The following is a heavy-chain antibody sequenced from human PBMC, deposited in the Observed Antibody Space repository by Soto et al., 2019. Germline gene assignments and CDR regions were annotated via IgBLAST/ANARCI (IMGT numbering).Heavy chain of an antibody. Sequence: QVQLQESGPGLVKSSQTLSLTCTVSGGSISSDGNYWRWIRQHPGKGLEWIGYIYYSGSTNYIPSLKSRVTISVDTSKNQFSLKLNSVTAAYTAVYYCARARMVRGIIYYYGMDVWGQGTTVTVSS. CDR2: IYYSGST. V-gene: IGHV4-31*03. D-gene: IGHD3-10*01. CDR1: GGSISSDGNY. CDR3: ARARMVRGIIYYYGMDV. J-gene: IGHJ6*02.